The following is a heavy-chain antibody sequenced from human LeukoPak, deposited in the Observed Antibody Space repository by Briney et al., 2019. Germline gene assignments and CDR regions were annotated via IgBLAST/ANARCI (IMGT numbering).Heavy chain of an antibody. Sequence: GGSLRLSCAASGFTFSSYAITWVRQAPGKGLEWVSAVSSNGAKTYYADSVKGRFTISRDNYKNMVFLQMNSLRAEDTAVYYCARDIVLMVYAIPGYWGQGTLVTVSS. J-gene: IGHJ4*02. CDR2: VSSNGAKT. CDR1: GFTFSSYA. CDR3: ARDIVLMVYAIPGY. D-gene: IGHD2-8*01. V-gene: IGHV3-23*01.